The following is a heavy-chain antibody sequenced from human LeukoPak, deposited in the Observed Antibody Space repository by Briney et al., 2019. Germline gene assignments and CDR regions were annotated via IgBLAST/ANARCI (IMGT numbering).Heavy chain of an antibody. D-gene: IGHD3-3*01. CDR3: ARGSRDDFWSGEVFDP. CDR2: IYTSGST. CDR1: GGSISSYY. Sequence: SETLSLTCTVSGGSISSYYWSWIRQPAGKGLEWIGRIYTSGSTNCNPSLKSRVTMSVDTSKNQFSLKLSSVTAADTAVYYCARGSRDDFWSGEVFDPWGQGTLVTVSS. J-gene: IGHJ5*02. V-gene: IGHV4-4*07.